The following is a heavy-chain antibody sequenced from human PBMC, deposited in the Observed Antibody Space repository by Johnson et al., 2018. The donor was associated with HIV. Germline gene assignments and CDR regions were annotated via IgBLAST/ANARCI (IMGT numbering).Heavy chain of an antibody. D-gene: IGHD6-19*01. J-gene: IGHJ3*02. Sequence: QVQLVESGGGVAPPGRSLRLSCAASGFTFSTYAMHWVRQAPGKGLEWVAVISYDGSNKYYADSVQGRCTISRDHSKNTLYLRTNSLRVEDTAVYYCARDREYGLAWGWALDIWGQGTTVTVSS. CDR1: GFTFSTYA. CDR3: ARDREYGLAWGWALDI. V-gene: IGHV3-30*04. CDR2: ISYDGSNK.